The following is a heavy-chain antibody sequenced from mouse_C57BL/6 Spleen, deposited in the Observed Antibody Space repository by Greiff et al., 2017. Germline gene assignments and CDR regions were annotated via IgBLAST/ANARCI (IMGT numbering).Heavy chain of an antibody. CDR1: GFTFSSYA. CDR3: ARDQGFITTVVGGRAMDY. CDR2: ISDGGSYT. J-gene: IGHJ4*01. D-gene: IGHD1-1*01. V-gene: IGHV5-4*01. Sequence: EVMLVESGGGLVKPGGSLKLSCAASGFTFSSYAMSWVRQTPEKRLEWVATISDGGSYTYYPDNVKGRFTISRDNAKNNLYLQMSHLKSEDTAMXYCARDQGFITTVVGGRAMDYWGQGTSVTVSS.